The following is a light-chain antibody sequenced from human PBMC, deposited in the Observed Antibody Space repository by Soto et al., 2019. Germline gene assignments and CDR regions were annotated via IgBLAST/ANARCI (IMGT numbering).Light chain of an antibody. CDR1: QSVSSSY. V-gene: IGKV3-20*01. CDR3: QYYNNWLAT. CDR2: GAS. J-gene: IGKJ4*01. Sequence: IVLTQSPGTLSLSPWERATLSCRASQSVSSSYLAWYQQKPGQAPRLLIYGASSRATGIPDRVSGSGSGTEVTLTISSLQSEDFTIYYCQYYNNWLATFGGGTKVDIK.